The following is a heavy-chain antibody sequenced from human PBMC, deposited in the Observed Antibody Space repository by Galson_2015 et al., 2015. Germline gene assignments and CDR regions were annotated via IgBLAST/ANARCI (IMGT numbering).Heavy chain of an antibody. CDR2: ISGSGGNK. CDR1: GFTFETYS. Sequence: SLRLSCAASGFTFETYSMSWVRQAPGKGLEWVTAISGSGGNKFYADSVGGRFTISRNNALNTIYVQMNNMRAEDTAVYYCAKIRKRGLDAAGVSWGQGTLDPVSS. V-gene: IGHV3-23*01. CDR3: AKIRKRGLDAAGVS. D-gene: IGHD1-1*01. J-gene: IGHJ5*02.